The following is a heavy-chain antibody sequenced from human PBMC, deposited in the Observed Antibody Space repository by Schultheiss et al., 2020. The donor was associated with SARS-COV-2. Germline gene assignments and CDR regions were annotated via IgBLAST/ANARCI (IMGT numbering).Heavy chain of an antibody. V-gene: IGHV1-69*13. CDR2: IIPILDTA. CDR3: ASMLAKAAAGKPDGFDP. D-gene: IGHD6-13*01. J-gene: IGHJ5*02. Sequence: SVKVSCKASEDTISSYAISWVRQAPGQGLEWMGGIIPILDTATYAQKFQGRVTITADESTSTAYMELRSLRSDDTAVYYCASMLAKAAAGKPDGFDPWGQGTLVTVSS. CDR1: EDTISSYA.